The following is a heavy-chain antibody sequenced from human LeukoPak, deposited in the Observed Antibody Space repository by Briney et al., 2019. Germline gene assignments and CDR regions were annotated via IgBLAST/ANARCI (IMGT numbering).Heavy chain of an antibody. CDR2: IYHSGST. J-gene: IGHJ3*02. CDR3: ASVYNWNDVVAFDT. D-gene: IGHD1-1*01. V-gene: IGHV4-38-2*01. Sequence: KPSETLSLTCAVSGYSISSGYYWGWIRQPPGKGLEWIGSIYHSGSTYYNPSLKSRVTISVDTSKNQFSLKLSSVTAADTAVYYCASVYNWNDVVAFDTWGQGTMVTVSS. CDR1: GYSISSGYY.